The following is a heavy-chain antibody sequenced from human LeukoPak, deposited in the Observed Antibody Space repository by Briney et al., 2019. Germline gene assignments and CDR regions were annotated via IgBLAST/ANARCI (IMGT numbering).Heavy chain of an antibody. CDR3: ARRLTRVNSYYGLDV. J-gene: IGHJ6*02. Sequence: GASVKVSCKASGYTFTGYYMHWVRQAPGQGLEWMGWINPNSGGTRNAQKLQGRVTMTSDTSTRTAYMELSSLKSDDTAVYYCARRLTRVNSYYGLDVWGQGTTVTVSS. D-gene: IGHD1-7*01. CDR1: GYTFTGYY. V-gene: IGHV1-2*02. CDR2: INPNSGGT.